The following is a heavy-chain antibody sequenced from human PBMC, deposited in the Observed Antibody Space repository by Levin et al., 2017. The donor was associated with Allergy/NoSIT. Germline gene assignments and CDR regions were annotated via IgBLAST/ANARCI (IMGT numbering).Heavy chain of an antibody. V-gene: IGHV4-34*01. Sequence: PSETLSLTCAVYGGSFSGYYWSWIRQPPGKGLEWIGEINHSGSTNYNPSLKSRVTISVDTSKNQFSLKLSSVTAADTAVYYCARVRYSYGYIGYWGQGTLVTVSS. CDR1: GGSFSGYY. CDR3: ARVRYSYGYIGY. CDR2: INHSGST. J-gene: IGHJ4*02. D-gene: IGHD5-18*01.